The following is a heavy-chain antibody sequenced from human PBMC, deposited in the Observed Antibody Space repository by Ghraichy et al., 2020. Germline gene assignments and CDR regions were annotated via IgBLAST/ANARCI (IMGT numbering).Heavy chain of an antibody. CDR1: GFTIDDYA. CDR3: AKGRAGYSSPFDY. Sequence: SLNISCAASGFTIDDYAMHWVRQAPGKGLEWVSSITWNSGSIDYADSVKGRFTISRDNAKNSLHLQMNSLRAEDTALYYCAKGRAGYSSPFDYWGQGTLVTVSS. J-gene: IGHJ4*02. D-gene: IGHD6-19*01. V-gene: IGHV3-9*01. CDR2: ITWNSGSI.